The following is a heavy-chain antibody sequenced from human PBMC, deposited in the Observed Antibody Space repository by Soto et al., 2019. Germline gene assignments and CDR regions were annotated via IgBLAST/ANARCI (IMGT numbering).Heavy chain of an antibody. CDR1: GGTFSSYA. CDR2: IVPLFRTT. J-gene: IGHJ6*02. V-gene: IGHV1-69*06. D-gene: IGHD6-13*01. CDR3: ARGGYSSTWCNLLDRSGLDG. Sequence: QVQLVQSGAEAKKPGSSVKVSCKTSGGTFSSYAISWVRQAPGQGLEWMGGIVPLFRTTNYAQKFQGRVTITADTSTYTVYMELSALRSGYPAVYYCARGGYSSTWCNLLDRSGLDGWGQVTTVTVSS.